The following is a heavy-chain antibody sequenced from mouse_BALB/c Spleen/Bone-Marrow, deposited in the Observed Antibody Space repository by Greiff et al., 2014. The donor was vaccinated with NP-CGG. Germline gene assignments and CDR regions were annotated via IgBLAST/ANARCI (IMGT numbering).Heavy chain of an antibody. CDR2: ISSGSSTI. J-gene: IGHJ4*01. V-gene: IGHV5-17*02. CDR3: ARGRPIYYGNLYAMDY. CDR1: GFTFSSFG. Sequence: EVKLVESGGGLVQPGGSRKLSCAASGFTFSSFGMHWVRQAPEKGLEWVAYISSGSSTIYYADTVKGRFTISRDNPKNTLLLQMTSLRSEDTAMYYCARGRPIYYGNLYAMDYWGQGTSVTVSS. D-gene: IGHD2-1*01.